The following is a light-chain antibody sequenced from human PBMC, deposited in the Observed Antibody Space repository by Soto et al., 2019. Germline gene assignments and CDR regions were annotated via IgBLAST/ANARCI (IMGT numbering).Light chain of an antibody. CDR1: QSVSSSY. V-gene: IGKV3-20*01. J-gene: IGKJ4*01. Sequence: EIVLTQSPGSLSLSPGDTVTLSCRASQSVSSSYLAWYQQKPGQAPRLLLYDVSTRATGFPDRFSGSGSGTDFTLTISRLEPEDFAVYYCQLYGDSPTFGGGTKVDI. CDR2: DVS. CDR3: QLYGDSPT.